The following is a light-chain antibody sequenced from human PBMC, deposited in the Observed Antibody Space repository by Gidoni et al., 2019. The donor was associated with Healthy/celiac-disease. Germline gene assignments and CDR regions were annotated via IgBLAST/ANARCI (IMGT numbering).Light chain of an antibody. CDR1: SSNIGSNT. CDR2: SNN. V-gene: IGLV1-44*01. CDR3: AAWDDSLKGV. Sequence: QSVLTHPPSASGTPGQRVTLSCSGRSSNIGSNTVNWYQQHPGTDPKLLIYSNNQRPSGVPDRFSGSKSGTSASLAISGLQSEDEADYYCAAWDDSLKGVFGGGTKLTVL. J-gene: IGLJ3*02.